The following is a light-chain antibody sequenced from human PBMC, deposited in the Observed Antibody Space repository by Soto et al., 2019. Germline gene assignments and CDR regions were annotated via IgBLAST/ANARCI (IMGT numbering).Light chain of an antibody. CDR3: CSYAGGYTHAV. CDR1: SSDVGSYNL. J-gene: IGLJ2*01. Sequence: QSALTQPASVSGSPGQSITISCTGTSSDVGSYNLVSWYQQHPGKAPKLMIYDVSKRPSGVPDRFSGSKSGNTASLTISGLQAEDEADYYCCSYAGGYTHAVFGGGTKVTVL. V-gene: IGLV2-23*02. CDR2: DVS.